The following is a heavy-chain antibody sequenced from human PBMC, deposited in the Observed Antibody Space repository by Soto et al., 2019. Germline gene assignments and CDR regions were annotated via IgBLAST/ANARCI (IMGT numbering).Heavy chain of an antibody. CDR1: GFTFSSCA. V-gene: IGHV3-23*01. CDR3: AKGGSYYYYYGVDV. J-gene: IGHJ6*02. CDR2: IIDRGGST. Sequence: GGSLRLSCAASGFTFSSCAMGWVRQAPGKGLEWVSDIIDRGGSTYYADSVKGRFTISRDNSKSTLYLQMNSLRAEDTALYYCAKGGSYYYYYGVDVWGQGTTVTVSS.